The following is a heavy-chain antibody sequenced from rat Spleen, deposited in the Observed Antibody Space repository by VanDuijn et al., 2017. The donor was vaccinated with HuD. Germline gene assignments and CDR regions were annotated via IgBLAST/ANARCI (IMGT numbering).Heavy chain of an antibody. CDR2: ISYSGST. CDR1: GYSITSNY. CDR3: ARPANYGGGYYFDY. D-gene: IGHD1-11*01. V-gene: IGHV3-1*01. Sequence: EVQLQESGPGLVKPSQSLSLTCSVTGYSITSNYWAWIRKFPGNKMEWMGYISYSGSTSYTPSLKSRISITRDTSKNQFFLQLNSVTTEDTATYYCARPANYGGGYYFDYWGQGFMVTVSS. J-gene: IGHJ2*01.